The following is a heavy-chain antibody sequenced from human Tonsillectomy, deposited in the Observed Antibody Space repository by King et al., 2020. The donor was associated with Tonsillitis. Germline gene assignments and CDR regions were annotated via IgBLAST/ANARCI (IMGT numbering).Heavy chain of an antibody. J-gene: IGHJ5*02. CDR2: IYTSGST. D-gene: IGHD3-3*01. CDR3: AREEEGTIFGVVTNWFDP. Sequence: PLQESGPGLVKPSQTLSLTCTVSGGSISSGSYYWRWIRQPAGKGLEWIGRIYTSGSTNYNPSLKSRVTMSVDTSKNQFSLKLSSVTAADTAVYYCAREEEGTIFGVVTNWFDPWGQGTLVTVSS. CDR1: GGSISSGSYY. V-gene: IGHV4-61*02.